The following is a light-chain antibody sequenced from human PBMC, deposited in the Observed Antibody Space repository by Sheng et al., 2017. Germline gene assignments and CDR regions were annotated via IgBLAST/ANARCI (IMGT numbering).Light chain of an antibody. CDR2: NVF. V-gene: IGKV3-20*01. CDR3: QQYDNLPYT. J-gene: IGKJ2*01. Sequence: IVLTQSPGTLSLSPGERATLSCRASQSVSSDYLAWYQQKPGQPPRLLIYNVFNRATGIPDRFSGSGSGTDFTLTISSLQPEDIATYYCQQYDNLPYTFGQGTKLEIK. CDR1: QSVSSDY.